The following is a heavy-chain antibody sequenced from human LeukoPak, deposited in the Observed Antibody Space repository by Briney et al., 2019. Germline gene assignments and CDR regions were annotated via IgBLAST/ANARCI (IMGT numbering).Heavy chain of an antibody. CDR1: GGTFSSYA. CDR3: ARVYDWGYYFDY. CDR2: IIPILGIA. V-gene: IGHV1-69*04. D-gene: IGHD3-16*01. J-gene: IGHJ4*02. Sequence: SVKVSCKASGGTFSSYAISWVRQAPGQGLEWMGRIIPILGIANYAQKFQGRVTITADKSTSTAYMELSSLRSEDTAVYYCARVYDWGYYFDYWGQGTLVTVSS.